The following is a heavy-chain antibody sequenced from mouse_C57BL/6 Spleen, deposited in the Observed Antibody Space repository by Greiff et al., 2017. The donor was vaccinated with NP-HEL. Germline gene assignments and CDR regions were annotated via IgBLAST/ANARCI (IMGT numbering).Heavy chain of an antibody. Sequence: DVQLQESGPGLVKPSQSLSLTCSVTGYSITSGYYWNWIRQFPGNKLEWMGYISYDGSNNYNPSLKNRISITRDTSKNQFFLKLNSVTTEDTATYYCATIYYGNPYYAMDYWGQGTSVTVSS. V-gene: IGHV3-6*01. J-gene: IGHJ4*01. CDR1: GYSITSGYY. CDR2: ISYDGSN. CDR3: ATIYYGNPYYAMDY. D-gene: IGHD2-1*01.